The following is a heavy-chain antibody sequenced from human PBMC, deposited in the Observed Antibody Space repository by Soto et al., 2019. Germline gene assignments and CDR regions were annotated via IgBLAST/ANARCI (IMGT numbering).Heavy chain of an antibody. CDR2: ISGSGDST. CDR3: AKGVPGIAVAGTGYFQH. D-gene: IGHD6-19*01. Sequence: EVQLLESGGGLVQPGGSLRLSCAASGFTFSSYARSWVRQAPGKGLEWVSGISGSGDSTYYADSVKGRFTISRDNSKKTVYLQMNSLRAEDTAVYYCAKGVPGIAVAGTGYFQHWGQGTLVTVSS. CDR1: GFTFSSYA. V-gene: IGHV3-23*01. J-gene: IGHJ1*01.